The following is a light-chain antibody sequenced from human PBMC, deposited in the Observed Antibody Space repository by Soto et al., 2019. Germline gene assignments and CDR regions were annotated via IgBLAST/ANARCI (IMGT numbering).Light chain of an antibody. Sequence: NFMLTQPHSVSESPGKTVTISCTRSSGSIADNFIQWYQQRPGRSPTTVIYEDSQRPSGVPDRFSGSIDSSSNSASLTISGLKTEDEAHYYCQSYESSNQVFGGGTKLTVL. J-gene: IGLJ3*02. CDR3: QSYESSNQV. CDR1: SGSIADNF. CDR2: EDS. V-gene: IGLV6-57*01.